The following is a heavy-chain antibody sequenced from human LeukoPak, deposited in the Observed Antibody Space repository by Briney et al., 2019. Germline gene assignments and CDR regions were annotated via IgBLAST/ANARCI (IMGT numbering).Heavy chain of an antibody. J-gene: IGHJ4*02. V-gene: IGHV3-30*04. CDR3: ARGGPAAGRFDF. CDR2: ISYDGSNK. D-gene: IGHD6-13*01. Sequence: QTGGSLRLSCAASGFTFSSYAMHWVRQAPGKGLEWVAVISYDGSNKYYADSVKGRFTISRDNSKNTLYLQMNSLRAEDTAVYYCARGGPAAGRFDFCGQGNLVTVSS. CDR1: GFTFSSYA.